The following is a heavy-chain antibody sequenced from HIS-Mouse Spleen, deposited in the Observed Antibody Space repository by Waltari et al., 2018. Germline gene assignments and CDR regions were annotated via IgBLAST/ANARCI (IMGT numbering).Heavy chain of an antibody. CDR3: AREIPYSSSWYDWYFDL. D-gene: IGHD6-13*01. J-gene: IGHJ2*01. V-gene: IGHV4-39*07. Sequence: QLQLQESGPGLVKPSEPLSLTCTVSVGSISSSSYYWAWIRQPPGKGLEWIGSIYYSGSTYYNPSLKSRVTISVDTSKNQFSLKLSSVTAADTAVYYCAREIPYSSSWYDWYFDLWGRGTLVTVSS. CDR2: IYYSGST. CDR1: VGSISSSSYY.